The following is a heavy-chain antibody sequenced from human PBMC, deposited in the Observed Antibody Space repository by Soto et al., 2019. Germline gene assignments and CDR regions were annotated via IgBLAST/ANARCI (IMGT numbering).Heavy chain of an antibody. CDR2: IFHSGST. CDR1: GGSITYDY. D-gene: IGHD6-25*01. CDR3: ARRKTRPEAFDF. V-gene: IGHV4-59*08. J-gene: IGHJ4*02. Sequence: SETLSLTCSVSGGSITYDYWTWIRQPPGKGLEWIGYIFHSGSTKYNPSLRSRVTISLDMSKSQFSLKLSSVTAADTALYYCARRKTRPEAFDFWGQGALVTVSS.